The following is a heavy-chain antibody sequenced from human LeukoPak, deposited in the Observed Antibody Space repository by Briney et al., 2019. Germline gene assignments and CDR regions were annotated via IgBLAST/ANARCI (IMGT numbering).Heavy chain of an antibody. Sequence: GGSLRLSCAASGFTFTSYGMHWVRQAPGKGLEWVAFTRDNGRNQYYADSVKGRFTISRDNSKNTVYLQMNSLRAEDTAVYYCAKDTVVVVVAATVFDYWGQGTLVTVSS. CDR3: AKDTVVVVVAATVFDY. V-gene: IGHV3-30*02. D-gene: IGHD2-15*01. CDR1: GFTFTSYG. J-gene: IGHJ4*02. CDR2: TRDNGRNQ.